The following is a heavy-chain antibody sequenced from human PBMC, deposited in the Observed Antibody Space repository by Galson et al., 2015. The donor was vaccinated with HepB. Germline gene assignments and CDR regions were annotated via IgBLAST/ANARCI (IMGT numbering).Heavy chain of an antibody. CDR3: ARPGERYCSGGSCQVFDP. CDR2: IYHSGTT. Sequence: SETLSLTCTVSGYSISNGYYWGWIRQPPGKGLEWIGSIYHSGTTRYNPSLKSRVTISVDTSKNQFSLKLSSVTAADTAVYYCARPGERYCSGGSCQVFDPWGQGTLVTVSS. D-gene: IGHD2-15*01. J-gene: IGHJ5*02. CDR1: GYSISNGYY. V-gene: IGHV4-38-2*02.